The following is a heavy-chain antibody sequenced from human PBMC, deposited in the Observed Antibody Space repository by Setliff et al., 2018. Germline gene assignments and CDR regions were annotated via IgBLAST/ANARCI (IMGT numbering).Heavy chain of an antibody. CDR1: GYTFVNYG. CDR2: ISAYNGNT. D-gene: IGHD2-15*01. V-gene: IGHV1-18*01. CDR3: ERLVRHCTRISCQRTSEADL. J-gene: IGHJ5*02. Sequence: GASVKVSCKASGYTFVNYGINWVRQAPGQGLEWMGWISAYNGNTYHAQKFQDRLSMTTDTSTSTAYMELRSLRADDTAVYYCERLVRHCTRISCQRTSEADLWGQGTQVTVSS.